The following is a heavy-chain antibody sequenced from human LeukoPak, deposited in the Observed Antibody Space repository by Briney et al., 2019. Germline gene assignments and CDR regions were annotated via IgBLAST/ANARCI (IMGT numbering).Heavy chain of an antibody. V-gene: IGHV3-30*02. J-gene: IGHJ4*02. Sequence: PGGSLRLSCAASGFTFNNFGMHWVRQAPGKGLEWVAFIGYEGVHKYYADSVKGRFTISKDTSKATLYLQMNSLRPEDTAVYYCAKDLHGGYSSDYWGQGTLVTVSS. CDR2: IGYEGVHK. CDR1: GFTFNNFG. D-gene: IGHD3-22*01. CDR3: AKDLHGGYSSDY.